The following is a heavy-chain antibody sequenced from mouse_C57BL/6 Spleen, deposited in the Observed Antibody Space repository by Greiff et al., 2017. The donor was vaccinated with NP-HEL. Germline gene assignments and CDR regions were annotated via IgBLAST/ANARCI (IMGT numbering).Heavy chain of an antibody. D-gene: IGHD1-1*01. CDR1: GYTFTSYW. V-gene: IGHV1-50*01. CDR2: IDPSDSYT. CDR3: ARAGAYYAWFAY. J-gene: IGHJ3*01. Sequence: QVQLQQPGAELVKPGASVKLSCKASGYTFTSYWMQWVKQRPGQGLEWIGEIDPSDSYTNYNQKFKGKATLTVDTSSSTAYMQLSSLTSEDSAVYYCARAGAYYAWFAYWGQGTLVTVSA.